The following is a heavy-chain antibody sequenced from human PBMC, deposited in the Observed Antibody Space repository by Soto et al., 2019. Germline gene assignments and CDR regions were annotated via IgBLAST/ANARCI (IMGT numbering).Heavy chain of an antibody. D-gene: IGHD4-17*01. Sequence: QVQLVESGGGVVQPGRSLRLSCAASGFTFSSYGMHWVRQAPGKGLEWVAVISYDGSNKYYADSVKGRFTISRDNSKNTLYLQMNSLRAEDTAVYYCAKDGDDYGGNSGPFNYWGQGTLVTVSS. CDR3: AKDGDDYGGNSGPFNY. J-gene: IGHJ4*02. CDR2: ISYDGSNK. V-gene: IGHV3-30*18. CDR1: GFTFSSYG.